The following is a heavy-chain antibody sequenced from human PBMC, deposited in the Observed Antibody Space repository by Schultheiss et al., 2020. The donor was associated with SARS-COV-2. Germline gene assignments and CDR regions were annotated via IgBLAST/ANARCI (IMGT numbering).Heavy chain of an antibody. CDR2: IGTAGDT. CDR3: ARGRHYYGSGATLDI. Sequence: GSLRLSCAASGFTFSSYDMHWVRQATGKGLEWVSAIGTAGDTYYPGSVKGRFTISRENAKNSLYLQMNSLRAGDTAVYYCARGRHYYGSGATLDIWGQGTMVTVSS. J-gene: IGHJ3*02. V-gene: IGHV3-13*01. CDR1: GFTFSSYD. D-gene: IGHD3-10*01.